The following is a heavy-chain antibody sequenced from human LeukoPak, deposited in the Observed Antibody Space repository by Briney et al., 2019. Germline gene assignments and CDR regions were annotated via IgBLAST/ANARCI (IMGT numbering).Heavy chain of an antibody. V-gene: IGHV4-4*02. CDR3: ARTTYYSDSSALDY. CDR2: IYHSGST. D-gene: IGHD3-22*01. Sequence: SETLSLTCAVSGGSISSNNWWSWVRQPPGKGLEWIGEIYHSGSTNYNPSLKSRVTISVDKSKNLFSLKLSSVTAADTAVYYCARTTYYSDSSALDYWGQGTLVTVSS. J-gene: IGHJ4*02. CDR1: GGSISSNNW.